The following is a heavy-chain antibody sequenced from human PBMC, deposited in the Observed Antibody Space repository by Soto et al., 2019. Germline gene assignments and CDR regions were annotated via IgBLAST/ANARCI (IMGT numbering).Heavy chain of an antibody. CDR1: GGTFSSYS. J-gene: IGHJ4*02. Sequence: QVQLVQSGAEVKKPGSSVKVSCKASGGTFSSYSINWVRQAPGQGLEWMGEIIPIFGTANYAQKFQGRVTITADESTSTADRELSSRRSEDTAVYYCARDGGRHSGGIDYWGQGTRVTVSS. D-gene: IGHD1-26*01. V-gene: IGHV1-69*01. CDR3: ARDGGRHSGGIDY. CDR2: IIPIFGTA.